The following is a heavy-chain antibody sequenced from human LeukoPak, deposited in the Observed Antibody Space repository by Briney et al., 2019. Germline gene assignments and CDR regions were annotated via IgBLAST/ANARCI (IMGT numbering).Heavy chain of an antibody. Sequence: GGSLRLSCAASGFTLRTYWMSWVRQAPGKGLEWVASIKRDGSEKYYVDSVKGRFTISRDNAKNLLYLQMNSLRAEDTAVYYCARDFLSLGFDYYYYMDVWGKGTTVTVSS. CDR3: ARDFLSLGFDYYYYMDV. V-gene: IGHV3-7*01. J-gene: IGHJ6*03. CDR1: GFTLRTYW. CDR2: IKRDGSEK. D-gene: IGHD2/OR15-2a*01.